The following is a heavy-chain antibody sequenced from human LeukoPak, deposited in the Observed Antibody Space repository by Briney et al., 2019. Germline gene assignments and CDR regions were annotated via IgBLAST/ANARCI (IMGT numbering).Heavy chain of an antibody. D-gene: IGHD1-26*01. CDR1: GFTFSSYG. CDR2: IRYDGSNK. J-gene: IGHJ3*02. Sequence: GGSLRLSCAASGFTFSSYGMHWVRQAPGKGLEWVAFIRYDGSNKYYADSVKGRFTISRDNSKNTLYLQMNSLRAEDTAVYYCARERGQYSGSYYVAFDIWGQGTMVTVSS. V-gene: IGHV3-30*02. CDR3: ARERGQYSGSYYVAFDI.